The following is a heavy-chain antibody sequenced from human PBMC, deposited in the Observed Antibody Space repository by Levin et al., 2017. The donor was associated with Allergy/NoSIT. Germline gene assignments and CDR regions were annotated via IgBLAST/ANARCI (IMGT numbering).Heavy chain of an antibody. CDR3: TKGSQDSSGYYSDY. D-gene: IGHD3-22*01. V-gene: IGHV3-73*01. CDR1: GFTFSGSA. CDR2: IRGKANHYAT. J-gene: IGHJ4*02. Sequence: TGGSLRLSCAASGFTFSGSAIHWVRQASGKGLEWVGRIRGKANHYATAYGASVKGRFIISRDDSKNTAYLEMHSLKTEDTAMYYCTKGSQDSSGYYSDYWGQGALVTVSS.